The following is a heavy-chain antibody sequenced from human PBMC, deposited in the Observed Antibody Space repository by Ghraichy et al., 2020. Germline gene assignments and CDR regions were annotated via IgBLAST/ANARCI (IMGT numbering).Heavy chain of an antibody. Sequence: GESLNISCKPSGYIFTDYYIHWVRQAPGQGLEWMGWINPKTGETKFVPTFRGWVTMTRDTSTNTVYLELSRLTSDDMAVYYCARDSGGKVDYWGQGTLVTVSS. D-gene: IGHD4-23*01. CDR1: GYIFTDYY. CDR2: INPKTGET. J-gene: IGHJ4*02. CDR3: ARDSGGKVDY. V-gene: IGHV1-2*04.